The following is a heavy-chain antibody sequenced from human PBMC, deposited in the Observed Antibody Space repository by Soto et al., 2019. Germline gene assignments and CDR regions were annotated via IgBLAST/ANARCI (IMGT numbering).Heavy chain of an antibody. CDR3: ARDIDYDVDY. CDR2: INAYNGHT. V-gene: IGHV1-18*01. J-gene: IGHJ4*02. D-gene: IGHD3-16*01. Sequence: QVQLVQSGVEVKKPGASVKVSCKTSGYTFTNYGVSWVRQAPGQGLEWVGWINAYNGHTNYAQNFQGRVTITTDTSTTTAYMDLRGLKSDDTAVYYCARDIDYDVDYCGQGTLVTVSS. CDR1: GYTFTNYG.